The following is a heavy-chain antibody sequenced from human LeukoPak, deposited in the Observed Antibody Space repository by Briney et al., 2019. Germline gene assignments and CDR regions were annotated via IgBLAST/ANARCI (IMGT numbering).Heavy chain of an antibody. D-gene: IGHD2/OR15-2a*01. CDR3: ARETLLATFDP. CDR1: GFTFSSYS. CDR2: ISSSSSYI. V-gene: IGHV3-21*01. J-gene: IGHJ5*02. Sequence: GGSLRLSCAASGFTFSSYSMNWVRQAPGKGLGRVSSISSSSSYIYYADSVKGRFTISRDNAKNSLYLQMNSLRAEDTAVYYCARETLLATFDPWGQGTLVTVSS.